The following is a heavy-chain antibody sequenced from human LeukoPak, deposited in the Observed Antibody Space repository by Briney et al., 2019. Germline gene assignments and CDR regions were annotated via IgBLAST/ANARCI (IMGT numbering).Heavy chain of an antibody. Sequence: SQTLSLTCAISGDSVSSNSAAWNWIRQSPSRGLEWLGRTYYRSKWYNDYAVSVKSRITDNPDTSKNQFSLKLSSVTAADTAVYYCARSITMVRGHNWFDPWGQGTLVTVSS. D-gene: IGHD3-10*01. V-gene: IGHV6-1*01. CDR1: GDSVSSNSAA. CDR3: ARSITMVRGHNWFDP. CDR2: TYYRSKWYN. J-gene: IGHJ5*02.